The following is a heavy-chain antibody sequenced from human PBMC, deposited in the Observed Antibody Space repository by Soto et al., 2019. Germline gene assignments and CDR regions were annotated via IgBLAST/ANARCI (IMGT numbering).Heavy chain of an antibody. V-gene: IGHV3-48*02. Sequence: GGSLSLSCAASGFTFSSYSMNWVRQAPGKGLEWVSYISSSSSTIYYADSVKGRFTISRDNAKNSLYLQMNSLRDEDTAVYYCARQTYYDILTGFPYYYGMDVWGQGTTVTVSS. D-gene: IGHD3-9*01. CDR1: GFTFSSYS. CDR2: ISSSSSTI. J-gene: IGHJ6*02. CDR3: ARQTYYDILTGFPYYYGMDV.